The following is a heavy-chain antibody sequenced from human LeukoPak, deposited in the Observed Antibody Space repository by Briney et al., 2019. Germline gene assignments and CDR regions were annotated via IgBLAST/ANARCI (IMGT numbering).Heavy chain of an antibody. V-gene: IGHV3-48*01. J-gene: IGHJ6*03. CDR3: ARGRFYCNYDYYYYMDV. CDR1: LYTFRTHR. Sequence: GGSLRLSCAASLYTFRTHRMSWGRQAPGKGLEWVSYISSSSSTIYYADSVKGRFTISRDNAKNSLYLQMNSLRAEDTAVYYCARGRFYCNYDYYYYMDVWGKGTTVTVSS. CDR2: ISSSSSTI. D-gene: IGHD1-26*01.